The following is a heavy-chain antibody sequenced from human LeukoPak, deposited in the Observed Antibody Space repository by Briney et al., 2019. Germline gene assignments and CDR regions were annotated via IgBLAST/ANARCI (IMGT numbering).Heavy chain of an antibody. Sequence: GGSLRLSCAASGFTFSSYGMHWVRQAPGKGLEWVAVIWYDGNNKYYADSVKGRFTISRDDSKNTLYLQMNSLRAEDTAVYYCAKAPRAFHYYMDVWGKGTTVTVSS. CDR3: AKAPRAFHYYMDV. J-gene: IGHJ6*03. CDR2: IWYDGNNK. D-gene: IGHD2/OR15-2a*01. V-gene: IGHV3-33*06. CDR1: GFTFSSYG.